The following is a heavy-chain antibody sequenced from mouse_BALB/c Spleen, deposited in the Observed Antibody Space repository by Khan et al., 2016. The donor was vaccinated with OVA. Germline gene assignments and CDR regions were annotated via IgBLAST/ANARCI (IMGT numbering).Heavy chain of an antibody. V-gene: IGHV5-17*02. CDR1: GFTFSSYG. J-gene: IGHJ2*01. D-gene: IGHD1-1*01. Sequence: EVELVESGGGLVQPGGSRKLSCAASGFTFSSYGMHWVRQAPEKGLEWVAYISGDSSTIYFADTVKGRFTTFRDNAKDTLFMQMTSLMYADTAMYYCATSCYYEYYFDYWGPGTTLANSS. CDR2: ISGDSSTI. CDR3: ATSCYYEYYFDY.